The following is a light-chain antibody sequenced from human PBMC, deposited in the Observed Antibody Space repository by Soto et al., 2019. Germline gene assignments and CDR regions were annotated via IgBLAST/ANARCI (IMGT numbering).Light chain of an antibody. J-gene: IGKJ4*01. CDR3: QQYDNSLLT. V-gene: IGKV3-20*01. Sequence: EIVLTQSPGTLSLSPGERVTLSCRASQTVSSSYLAWYQQKRGQAPRLLIYGASSRATGIPDRFSGSGSGTDFTLTISRLEPEEFAVYYCQQYDNSLLTFGGGTKVEIK. CDR2: GAS. CDR1: QTVSSSY.